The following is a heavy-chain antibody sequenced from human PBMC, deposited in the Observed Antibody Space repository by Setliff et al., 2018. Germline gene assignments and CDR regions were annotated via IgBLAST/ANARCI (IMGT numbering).Heavy chain of an antibody. D-gene: IGHD1-26*01. CDR1: GDSITRSGYY. CDR3: ARSYHLVLTNWFDA. CDR2: MYYIGSY. J-gene: IGHJ5*02. Sequence: SETLSLTCSVSGDSITRSGYYWGWVRQSPGKGLEWIGNMYYIGSYDYNPSLKSRATISLDTSKNQFSLKLTSVTAADTAVYYCARSYHLVLTNWFDAWGQGIRVTVSS. V-gene: IGHV4-39*07.